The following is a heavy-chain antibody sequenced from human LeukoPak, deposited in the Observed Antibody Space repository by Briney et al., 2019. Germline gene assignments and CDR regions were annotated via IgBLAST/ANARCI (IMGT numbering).Heavy chain of an antibody. Sequence: GRSLRLSCAASGFTFSSYAMHWVRQAPGKGLEWVAVISYDGSNKYYADSVKGRFTISRDNSKNTLYLQMNSLRAEDTAVYYCARELWELRHFDYWGQGTLVTVSS. CDR1: GFTFSSYA. V-gene: IGHV3-30*04. D-gene: IGHD1-26*01. CDR3: ARELWELRHFDY. CDR2: ISYDGSNK. J-gene: IGHJ4*02.